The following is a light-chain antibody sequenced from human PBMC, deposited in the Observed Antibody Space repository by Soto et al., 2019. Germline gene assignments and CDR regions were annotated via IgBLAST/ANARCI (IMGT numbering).Light chain of an antibody. Sequence: EIVLTQSPGTLSLSPGERATLSCRASQSVSSSYLAWYQQKPGQAPRLLIYGASSRVTGIPDRFSGSGSGRDFTLTISRLEPEDFAVYYCQQYGSSPEYTFGQGTKLEIK. V-gene: IGKV3-20*01. J-gene: IGKJ2*01. CDR3: QQYGSSPEYT. CDR1: QSVSSSY. CDR2: GAS.